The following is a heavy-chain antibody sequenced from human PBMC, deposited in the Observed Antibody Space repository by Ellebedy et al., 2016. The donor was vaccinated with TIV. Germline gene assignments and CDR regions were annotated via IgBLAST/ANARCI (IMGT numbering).Heavy chain of an antibody. Sequence: SETLSLXXPVYGGSFSGYYWSWIRQPPGKGLEWIGEINHSGSTNYNPSLKSRVTISVDTSKNQFSLKLSSVTAADTAVYYCAKGGTVGATKDWFNPWGQGTLVTVSS. D-gene: IGHD1-26*01. J-gene: IGHJ5*02. V-gene: IGHV4-34*01. CDR2: INHSGST. CDR3: AKGGTVGATKDWFNP. CDR1: GGSFSGYY.